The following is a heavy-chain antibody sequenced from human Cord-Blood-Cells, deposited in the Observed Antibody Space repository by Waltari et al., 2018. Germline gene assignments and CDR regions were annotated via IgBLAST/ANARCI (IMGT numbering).Heavy chain of an antibody. CDR1: GGSFSGYY. J-gene: IGHJ4*02. CDR2: INHSGST. Sequence: QVQLQQWGAGLLKPSETLSLTCAVYGGSFSGYYWSWIRQPPGKGLEWIGEINHSGSTNYNPSLKSRVTISVDTSKNQFSLKLSSVTAADTAVYYCARRYSSSSGPNFDYWGQGTLVTVSS. CDR3: ARRYSSSSGPNFDY. V-gene: IGHV4-34*01. D-gene: IGHD6-6*01.